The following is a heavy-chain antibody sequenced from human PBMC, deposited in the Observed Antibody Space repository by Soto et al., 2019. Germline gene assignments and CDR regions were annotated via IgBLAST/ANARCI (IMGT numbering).Heavy chain of an antibody. CDR2: IIPIFGTA. V-gene: IGHV1-69*06. CDR3: ARGGDCYNDPDFDY. J-gene: IGHJ4*02. Sequence: QVQLVQSGAEVKKPGSSVKVSCKASGGTFSSYAISWVRQAPGQGLEWMGGIIPIFGTANYAQKFQGIVTITADKSTSTAYMELSSLSSEDTAVYYCARGGDCYNDPDFDYWGQGTLVTVSS. CDR1: GGTFSSYA. D-gene: IGHD2-21*01.